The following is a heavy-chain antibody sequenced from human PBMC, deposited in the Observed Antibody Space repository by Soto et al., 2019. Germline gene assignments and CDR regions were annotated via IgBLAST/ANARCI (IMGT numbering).Heavy chain of an antibody. CDR3: AHREGDDYVWGSYKDAFDV. D-gene: IGHD3-16*01. J-gene: IGHJ3*01. CDR2: IYGDDGE. CDR1: GXSXSSSGVG. Sequence: GPTLVKPTQXXTLTCTFXGXSXSSSGVGVGWIXXXXXXAXXXXXXIYGDDGERYTPSLKTRITNTKDPSKNQVVLTMTNMDPVDTATYYCAHREGDDYVWGSYKDAFDVWGQETIVTVSS. V-gene: IGHV2-5*02.